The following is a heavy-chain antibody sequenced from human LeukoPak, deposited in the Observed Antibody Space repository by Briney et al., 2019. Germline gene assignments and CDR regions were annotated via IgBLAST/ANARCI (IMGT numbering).Heavy chain of an antibody. CDR3: ARVHYRADSSFDY. CDR2: INHSGST. J-gene: IGHJ4*02. CDR1: GGSFSGYY. D-gene: IGHD3-22*01. V-gene: IGHV4-34*01. Sequence: PSETLSLTCAVYGGSFSGYYWSWIRQPPGKGLEWIGEINHSGSTNYNPSLKSRVTISVDTSKNQFSLKLSSVTAADTAVYYCARVHYRADSSFDYRGQGTLVTVSS.